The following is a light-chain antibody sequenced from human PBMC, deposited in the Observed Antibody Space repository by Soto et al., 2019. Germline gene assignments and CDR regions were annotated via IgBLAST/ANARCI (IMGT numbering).Light chain of an antibody. V-gene: IGKV3-20*01. J-gene: IGKJ2*01. Sequence: EIVLTQSPGTLSLSPGERATLSCRASQSVSSSYLGWYQQKPSQAPRLLIYGASSRATGIPDRFSGSGSGTDFTLTISRLEPEDFAVYYCQQYGSSPTYTFGQGTKLEIK. CDR2: GAS. CDR1: QSVSSSY. CDR3: QQYGSSPTYT.